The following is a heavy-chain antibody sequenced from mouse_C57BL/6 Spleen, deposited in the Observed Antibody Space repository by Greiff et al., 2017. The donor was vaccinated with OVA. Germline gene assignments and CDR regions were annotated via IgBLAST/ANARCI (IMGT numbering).Heavy chain of an antibody. J-gene: IGHJ4*01. Sequence: QVQLQQSGPGLVQPSQTLSLTCTASGFSFTSYGVHWVRQSPGKGLEWLGVIWRGGSTDYNAAFISRLSISKDKSTSQVFFKMNSLKADDTAIDDCARVSNYDYAMDYWGQGTSVTVSS. V-gene: IGHV2-2*01. CDR1: GFSFTSYG. CDR2: IWRGGST. CDR3: ARVSNYDYAMDY. D-gene: IGHD2-5*01.